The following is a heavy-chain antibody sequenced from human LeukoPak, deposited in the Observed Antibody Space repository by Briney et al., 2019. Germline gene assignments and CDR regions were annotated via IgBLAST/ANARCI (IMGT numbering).Heavy chain of an antibody. Sequence: GGSLRLSCAASGFTFSSYAMSWVRQAPGKGLEWVSYISSSGSTIYYADSVKGRFTISRDNAKNSLYLQMNSLRAEDTAVYYCARDLGVAVAEAYWGQGTLVTVSS. J-gene: IGHJ4*02. CDR2: ISSSGSTI. CDR3: ARDLGVAVAEAY. CDR1: GFTFSSYA. D-gene: IGHD6-19*01. V-gene: IGHV3-48*03.